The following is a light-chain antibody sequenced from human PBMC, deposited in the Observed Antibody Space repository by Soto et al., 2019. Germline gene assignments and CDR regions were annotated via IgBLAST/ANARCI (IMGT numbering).Light chain of an antibody. J-gene: IGKJ2*01. CDR1: QSISSW. CDR3: QQYNSYSRYT. Sequence: DIQMTQSPSTLSASVGDRVTITCRASQSISSWLAWYQQKPGKAPKLLIYDASSLESGVPSRFSGSGSGTAFTRTVRSLQPYEFATYYCQQYNSYSRYTFGQGNKREIK. CDR2: DAS. V-gene: IGKV1-5*01.